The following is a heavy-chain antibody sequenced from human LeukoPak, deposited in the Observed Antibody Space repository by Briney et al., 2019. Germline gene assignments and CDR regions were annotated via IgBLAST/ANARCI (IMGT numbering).Heavy chain of an antibody. CDR2: ISAYNGNT. V-gene: IGHV1-18*01. Sequence: ASVKVSCEASGYTFTNYGISWVRQAPGQGLEWMGRISAYNGNTDYAQKLQGRVTMTTDTSTTTAYMELRSLRSDDTAVYYCARDVGYCSSTSCSRGDYWGQGTLVTVSS. D-gene: IGHD2-2*01. J-gene: IGHJ4*02. CDR1: GYTFTNYG. CDR3: ARDVGYCSSTSCSRGDY.